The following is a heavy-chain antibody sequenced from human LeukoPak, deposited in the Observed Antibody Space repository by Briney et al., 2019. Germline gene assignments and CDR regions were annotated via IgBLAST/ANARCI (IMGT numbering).Heavy chain of an antibody. Sequence: GGSLRLSCAASRFTFSSYGMHWVRQAPGKGLEWVAVISYDGNNRYYADSVKGRFTISRDNAKNSLYLQMNSLRVEDTALYFCARVSSSSWSGSYDSWGQGTLVTVSS. J-gene: IGHJ4*02. CDR3: ARVSSSSWSGSYDS. CDR2: ISYDGNNR. D-gene: IGHD6-13*01. CDR1: RFTFSSYG. V-gene: IGHV3-30*03.